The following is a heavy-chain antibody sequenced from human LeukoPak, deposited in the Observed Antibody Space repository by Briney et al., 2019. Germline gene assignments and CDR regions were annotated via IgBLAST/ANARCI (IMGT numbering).Heavy chain of an antibody. CDR3: AKDRDYGYYFDY. CDR1: GFTFSNYW. V-gene: IGHV3-7*01. J-gene: IGHJ4*02. D-gene: IGHD4-17*01. CDR2: IKQDGGEK. Sequence: PGGSLRLSCAASGFTFSNYWMNWVRQAPGKGLEWVANIKQDGGEKSYVDSVKGRFTISRDNAKNSLHLQMNSLRAEDTAVYYCAKDRDYGYYFDYWGQGTLVTVSS.